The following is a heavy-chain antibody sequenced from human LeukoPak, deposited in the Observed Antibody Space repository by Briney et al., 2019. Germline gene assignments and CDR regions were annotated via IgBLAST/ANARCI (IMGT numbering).Heavy chain of an antibody. CDR1: GFTFSNAW. CDR2: VKSDGIST. V-gene: IGHV3-74*01. J-gene: IGHJ4*02. CDR3: ARDKGYAVDY. Sequence: GGSLRLSCAASGFTFSNAWMSWVRQAPGKGLVWVSLVKSDGISTNYADSVKGRFTISRDNAKNTLYLQMNSLRADDTAVYYCARDKGYAVDYWGQGTLVTVSS. D-gene: IGHD5-12*01.